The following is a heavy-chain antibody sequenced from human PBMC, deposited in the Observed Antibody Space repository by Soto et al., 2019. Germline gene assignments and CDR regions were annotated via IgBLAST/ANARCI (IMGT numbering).Heavy chain of an antibody. Sequence: EVQLVESGGGLFKPGGFLRLSCAASGFTFNTYDMNWVRQAPGKGLEWVSSITASSAYIYYADSVRGRITISRDNAKNSLFLQMHSLRAEDTAVYYCVRSGTARLLRHSWFDTWGQGTLVTVSS. J-gene: IGHJ5*02. CDR2: ITASSAYI. CDR1: GFTFNTYD. CDR3: VRSGTARLLRHSWFDT. D-gene: IGHD2-21*01. V-gene: IGHV3-21*01.